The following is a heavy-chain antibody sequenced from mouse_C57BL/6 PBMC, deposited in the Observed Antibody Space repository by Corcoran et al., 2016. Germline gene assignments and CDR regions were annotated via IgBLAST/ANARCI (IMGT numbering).Heavy chain of an antibody. J-gene: IGHJ2*01. D-gene: IGHD2-3*01. Sequence: QIQLVQSGPELKKPGETVKISCKASGYTFTTYGMSWVKQAPGKGLKWMGWINTYPGVPTYADDFKGRFAFSLETSASTAYLQINNLKNADTATYFCARCDDGSYYFDYWGQGTTLTVSS. CDR2: INTYPGVP. V-gene: IGHV9-3*01. CDR3: ARCDDGSYYFDY. CDR1: GYTFTTYG.